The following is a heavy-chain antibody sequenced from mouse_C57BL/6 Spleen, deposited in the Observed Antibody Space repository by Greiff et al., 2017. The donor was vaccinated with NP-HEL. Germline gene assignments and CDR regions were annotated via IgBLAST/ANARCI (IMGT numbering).Heavy chain of an antibody. CDR1: GYTFTDYY. CDR2: INPNNGGT. CDR3: ARFYYYGSFDY. J-gene: IGHJ2*01. Sequence: VQLQQSGPELVKPGASVKISCKASGYTFTDYYMNWVKQSHGKSLEWIGDINPNNGGTSYNQKFKGKATLTVDKSSSTAYMELRSLTSEDSAVYYCARFYYYGSFDYWGQGTTLTVSS. D-gene: IGHD1-1*01. V-gene: IGHV1-26*01.